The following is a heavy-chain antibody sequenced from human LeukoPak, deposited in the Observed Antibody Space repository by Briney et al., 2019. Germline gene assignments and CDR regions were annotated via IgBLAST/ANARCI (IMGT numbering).Heavy chain of an antibody. D-gene: IGHD6-25*01. J-gene: IGHJ4*02. CDR1: GYTFTTYH. Sequence: ASVKVSCKTSGYTFTTYHINWVRQATGQGPEWLGWVNPYSGDRGYAQKFQGRLSITSDTSISTAYMELGSLRSDDTAVYFCARTTSFTASGYDYWGQGTLVTVSS. CDR3: ARTTSFTASGYDY. CDR2: VNPYSGDR. V-gene: IGHV1-8*03.